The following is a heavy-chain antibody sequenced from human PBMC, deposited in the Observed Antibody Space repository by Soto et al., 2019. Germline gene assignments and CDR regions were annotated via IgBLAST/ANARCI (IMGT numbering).Heavy chain of an antibody. CDR2: LSRSGGST. Sequence: PGGSLRLSCAASGFTFSSYAMTWVRQAPGKGLEWVSALSRSGGSTYYADSVKGRFTISRDKSKNTLYLQMNSLRAEDKAVYYCAKDTVTEYYYNYYGMDVWGQGTTVTVSS. J-gene: IGHJ6*02. CDR1: GFTFSSYA. CDR3: AKDTVTEYYYNYYGMDV. D-gene: IGHD4-17*01. V-gene: IGHV3-23*01.